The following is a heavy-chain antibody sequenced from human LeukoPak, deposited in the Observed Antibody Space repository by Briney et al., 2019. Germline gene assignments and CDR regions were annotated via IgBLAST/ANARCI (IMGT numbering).Heavy chain of an antibody. Sequence: SETLSLTCAVYGGSFSGYYWSWIRQPPGKGLEWIGEINHSGSTNYNPSLKSRVTIAVDTSKNQFSLKLSSVTAADTAVYYCARERGEVPTAVLDYWGQGTLVTVSS. CDR1: GGSFSGYY. CDR3: ARERGEVPTAVLDY. V-gene: IGHV4-34*01. D-gene: IGHD4-23*01. CDR2: INHSGST. J-gene: IGHJ4*02.